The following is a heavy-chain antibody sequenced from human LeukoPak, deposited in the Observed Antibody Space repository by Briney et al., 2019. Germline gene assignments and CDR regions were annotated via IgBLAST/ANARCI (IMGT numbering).Heavy chain of an antibody. V-gene: IGHV1-2*02. CDR3: ARDNGDYGDFDY. D-gene: IGHD4-17*01. CDR1: GYTVTGYY. Sequence: ASVKVSCKASGYTVTGYYMHWVRQAPGQGLEWMGWINPNSGGTNYAQKFQGSVTMTRDTSISTAYMELSRLRSDDTAVYYCARDNGDYGDFDYWGQGTLVTVSS. CDR2: INPNSGGT. J-gene: IGHJ4*02.